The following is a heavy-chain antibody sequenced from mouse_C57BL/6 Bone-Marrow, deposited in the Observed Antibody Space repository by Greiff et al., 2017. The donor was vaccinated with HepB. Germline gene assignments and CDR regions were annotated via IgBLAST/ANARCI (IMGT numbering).Heavy chain of an antibody. V-gene: IGHV1-39*01. J-gene: IGHJ1*03. CDR3: ASKRYSNSWYFDV. D-gene: IGHD2-5*01. CDR1: GYSFTDYN. CDR2: INPNYGTT. Sequence: VQLQQSGPELVKPGASVKISCKASGYSFTDYNMNWVKQSNGKSLEWIGVINPNYGTTSYNQKFKGKATLTVDQSTSTAYMQLNSLTSEDSAVYYCASKRYSNSWYFDVWGTGTTVTVSS.